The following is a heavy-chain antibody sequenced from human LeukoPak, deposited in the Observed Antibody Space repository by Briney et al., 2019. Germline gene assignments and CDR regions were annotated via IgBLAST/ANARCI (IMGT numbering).Heavy chain of an antibody. CDR3: AKDRQYSSSEG. CDR2: ISGSGGST. D-gene: IGHD6-6*01. J-gene: IGHJ4*02. V-gene: IGHV3-23*01. Sequence: GGSLRLSCAASGFTFSSYAMSWVRQAPGKGLEWVAAISGSGGSTYYADSVKGRFTISRDKTKNTLYLQMNSLRAEDTAVYYCAKDRQYSSSEGWGQGTLVTVSS. CDR1: GFTFSSYA.